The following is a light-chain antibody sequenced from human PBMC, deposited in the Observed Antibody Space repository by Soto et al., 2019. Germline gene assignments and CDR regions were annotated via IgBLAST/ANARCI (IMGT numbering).Light chain of an antibody. Sequence: EVVFSQSPATVSLSHGERATLSCRASQSVRTSLAWYQHKPGQAPRLVIYDASLRANGVPARFGGSGSGTDFTLTINSLEPEDFAVYYCQQRNVWPPITFGQGTRLEI. CDR1: QSVRTS. J-gene: IGKJ5*01. V-gene: IGKV3-11*01. CDR2: DAS. CDR3: QQRNVWPPIT.